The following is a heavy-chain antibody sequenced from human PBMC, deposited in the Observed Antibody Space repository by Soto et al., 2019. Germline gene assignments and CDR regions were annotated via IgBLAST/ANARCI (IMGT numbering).Heavy chain of an antibody. D-gene: IGHD3-10*01. J-gene: IGHJ5*02. CDR1: GYSFTSYW. Sequence: PGESLKISCKGSGYSFTSYWISWVRQMPGKGLEWMGRIDPSDSYTNYSPSFQGHVTISADKSISTAYLQWSSLKASDTAMYYCARSLPNLWFGELSPPGPNPPFDPWGQGTLVTVSS. V-gene: IGHV5-10-1*01. CDR3: ARSLPNLWFGELSPPGPNPPFDP. CDR2: IDPSDSYT.